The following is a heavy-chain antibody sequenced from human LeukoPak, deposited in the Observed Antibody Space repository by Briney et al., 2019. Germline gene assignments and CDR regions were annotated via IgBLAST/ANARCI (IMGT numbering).Heavy chain of an antibody. CDR3: AKPNYYDSSGFDIVVYY. Sequence: GGSLRLSCAASGFTFSSYAVSWVRQAPGKGLEWVSGISGSGGTTYYADSVKGRFTISRDNSKNTLYLQMNSLRAEDTAVYYCAKPNYYDSSGFDIVVYYWGQGTLVTVSS. CDR1: GFTFSSYA. CDR2: ISGSGGTT. V-gene: IGHV3-23*01. J-gene: IGHJ4*02. D-gene: IGHD3-22*01.